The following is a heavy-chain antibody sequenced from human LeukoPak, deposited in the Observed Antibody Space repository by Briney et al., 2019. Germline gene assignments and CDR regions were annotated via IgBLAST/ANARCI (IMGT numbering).Heavy chain of an antibody. V-gene: IGHV3-30*01. CDR3: ARVPPYCSSTSCYYFDY. CDR1: GFTFSSYP. D-gene: IGHD2-2*01. CDR2: ISYDGSNK. J-gene: IGHJ4*02. Sequence: PGGSLRLSCAASGFTFSSYPMHWVRQAPGKGLEWVAVISYDGSNKYYADSVKGRFTISRDNSKNTLYLQMNSLRAEDTAVYYCARVPPYCSSTSCYYFDYWGQGTLVTVSS.